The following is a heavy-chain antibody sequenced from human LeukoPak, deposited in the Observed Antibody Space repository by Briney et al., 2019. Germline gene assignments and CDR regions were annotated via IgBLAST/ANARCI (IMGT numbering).Heavy chain of an antibody. CDR3: ARARPSSSSLWDFDY. V-gene: IGHV1-8*01. J-gene: IGHJ4*02. D-gene: IGHD6-6*01. Sequence: ASVKVSCKASGYTFTSYDINWVRQATGQGLEWMGWMNPNSGNTGYAQKFQGRVTITADKSTSTAYMELSSLRSEDTAVYYCARARPSSSSLWDFDYWGQGTLVTVSS. CDR2: MNPNSGNT. CDR1: GYTFTSYD.